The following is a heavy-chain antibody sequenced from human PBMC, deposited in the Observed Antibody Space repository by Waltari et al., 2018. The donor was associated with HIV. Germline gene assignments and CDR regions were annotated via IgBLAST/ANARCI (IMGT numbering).Heavy chain of an antibody. V-gene: IGHV4-34*01. Sequence: QVQLKQWGAGVLKPSETLSLTCAVYSESFCGNYWSWIRQPPGKGLEWIGEVNHSGSTNYNPSLKSRVTISIDTSKKQFSLRLTSVTAADTALYYCARMPILGYGSYAFDSWGQGTLVTVSS. CDR2: VNHSGST. CDR1: SESFCGNY. J-gene: IGHJ4*02. D-gene: IGHD6-13*01. CDR3: ARMPILGYGSYAFDS.